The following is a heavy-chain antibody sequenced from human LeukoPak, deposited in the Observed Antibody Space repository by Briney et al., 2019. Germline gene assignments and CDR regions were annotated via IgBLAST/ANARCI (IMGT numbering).Heavy chain of an antibody. D-gene: IGHD3-22*01. CDR1: GFTFSNYA. Sequence: GGSLSLSCAASGFTFSNYAMHWVRQAPGRGLEWVAAISYDGNNKYYADSVKGRFTISRDNSKNTLYLQMNSLRAEDTAVYYCARGPRFAIRLIVVVTKGHFDYWGQGTLVTVSS. CDR3: ARGPRFAIRLIVVVTKGHFDY. CDR2: ISYDGNNK. J-gene: IGHJ4*02. V-gene: IGHV3-30*04.